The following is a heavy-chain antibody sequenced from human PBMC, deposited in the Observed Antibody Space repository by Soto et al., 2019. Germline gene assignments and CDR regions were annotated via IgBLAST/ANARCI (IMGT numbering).Heavy chain of an antibody. Sequence: QVQLVESGGGLVKPGGSLRLSCATSGFTFSDYYMSWIRQAPGKGLEWVSYIGTRGNTKYYADSVRGRFTISRDNAKNSLYLQMNSLSADDTAVDYCARDGTEYYGEYYDYWGHGIPVTVSS. V-gene: IGHV3-11*01. CDR2: IGTRGNTK. CDR1: GFTFSDYY. CDR3: ARDGTEYYGEYYDY. J-gene: IGHJ4*01. D-gene: IGHD4-17*01.